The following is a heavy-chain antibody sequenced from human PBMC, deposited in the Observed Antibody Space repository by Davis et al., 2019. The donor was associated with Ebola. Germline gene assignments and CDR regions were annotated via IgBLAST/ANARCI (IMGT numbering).Heavy chain of an antibody. V-gene: IGHV1-8*01. CDR3: ARDFGITMVRGVLSYYGMDV. CDR1: GYTFTSYD. D-gene: IGHD3-10*01. Sequence: AASVKVSCKASGYTFTSYDINWVRQATGQGLEWMGWMNPNSGNTGYAQKFQGRVTMTRNTSISTAYMELSRLRSDDTAVYYCARDFGITMVRGVLSYYGMDVWGKGTTVTVSS. J-gene: IGHJ6*04. CDR2: MNPNSGNT.